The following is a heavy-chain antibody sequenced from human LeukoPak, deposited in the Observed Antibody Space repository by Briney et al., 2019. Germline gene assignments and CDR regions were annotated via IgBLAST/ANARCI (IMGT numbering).Heavy chain of an antibody. Sequence: GGSLRLSCAASGFTFSSYGMHWVRQAPGKGLEWVAVISYDGSNKYYADSVKGRFTISRDNSKNTLYLQMNSLRAEDTAVYYCAKDREGYSYGYAFDYWGQGTLVTVSS. CDR2: ISYDGSNK. V-gene: IGHV3-30*18. CDR3: AKDREGYSYGYAFDY. D-gene: IGHD5-18*01. J-gene: IGHJ4*02. CDR1: GFTFSSYG.